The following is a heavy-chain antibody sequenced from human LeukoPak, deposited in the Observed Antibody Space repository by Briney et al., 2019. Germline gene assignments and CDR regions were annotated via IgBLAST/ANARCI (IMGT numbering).Heavy chain of an antibody. CDR2: VSYSGNT. CDR3: ARLYSSSLGRVFDY. J-gene: IGHJ4*02. V-gene: IGHV4-59*01. Sequence: SETLSLTCTVSGGSISSYYWSWIRQPPWKGLEWIGCVSYSGNTNYNPSLKSRVTISVDTSKNQFSLKLSSVTAADTAVYYCARLYSSSLGRVFDYWGQGTLVTVSS. D-gene: IGHD6-13*01. CDR1: GGSISSYY.